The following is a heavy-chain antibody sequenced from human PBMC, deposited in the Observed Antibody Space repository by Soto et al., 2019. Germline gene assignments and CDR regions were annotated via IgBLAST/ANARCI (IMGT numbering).Heavy chain of an antibody. CDR1: GFTFSSYW. J-gene: IGHJ4*02. V-gene: IGHV3-7*01. CDR2: IKQDGSEK. CDR3: ARDAGYSSGPSIDY. D-gene: IGHD6-19*01. Sequence: VGSLRLSCAASGFTFSSYWMSWVRQAPGKGLEWVANIKQDGSEKYYVDSVKGRFTISRDNAKNSLYLQMNSLRAEDTAVYYCARDAGYSSGPSIDYWGQGTLVTVSS.